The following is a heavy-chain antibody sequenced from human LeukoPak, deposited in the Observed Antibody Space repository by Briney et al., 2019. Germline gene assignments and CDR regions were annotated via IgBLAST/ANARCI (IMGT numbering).Heavy chain of an antibody. D-gene: IGHD1-26*01. Sequence: SETLSLTCTVSGGSISSGGYYWSWIRQHPGKGLEWIGYIYYSGSTNYNPSLNSRVTISIDTSKKQFSLNLTSVTAADTAVYFCARGSGTYNYYYYYGLDVWGQGTTVTVSS. CDR1: GGSISSGGYY. J-gene: IGHJ6*02. CDR2: IYYSGST. V-gene: IGHV4-61*08. CDR3: ARGSGTYNYYYYYGLDV.